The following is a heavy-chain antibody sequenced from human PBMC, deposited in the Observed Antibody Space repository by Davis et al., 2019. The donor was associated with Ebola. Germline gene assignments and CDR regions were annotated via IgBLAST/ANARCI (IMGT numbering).Heavy chain of an antibody. CDR3: AIAGYYGDYFG. Sequence: PGGFLRLSCAASGFTFSSYSMNWVRQAPGKGLEWVSYISSSSITIYYADAVRGRFTISRDNAKNSLYLQMNSLRAEDTAVYYCAIAGYYGDYFGWGQGTLVTVSS. CDR2: ISSSSITI. D-gene: IGHD4-17*01. CDR1: GFTFSSYS. V-gene: IGHV3-48*04. J-gene: IGHJ4*02.